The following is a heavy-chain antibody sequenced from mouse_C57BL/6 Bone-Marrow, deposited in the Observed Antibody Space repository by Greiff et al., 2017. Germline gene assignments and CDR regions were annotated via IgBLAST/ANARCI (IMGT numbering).Heavy chain of an antibody. CDR1: GYTFTSYW. D-gene: IGHD1-1*01. J-gene: IGHJ4*01. V-gene: IGHV1-50*01. CDR3: ARDYYGSSYEYYAMDY. CDR2: IDPSDSYT. Sequence: VQLQQPGAELVKPGASVKLSCKASGYTFTSYWMQWVKQRPGQGLEWIGEIDPSDSYTNYNQKFKGKATLTVDTSSSTAYMQLSSLTSEDSAVYYCARDYYGSSYEYYAMDYWGQGTSVTVSS.